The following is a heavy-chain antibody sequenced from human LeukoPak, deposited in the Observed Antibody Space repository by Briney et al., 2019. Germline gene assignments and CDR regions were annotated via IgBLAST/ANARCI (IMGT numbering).Heavy chain of an antibody. CDR3: ARGAFYGDYYYYYMGV. CDR1: GGSISNYY. D-gene: IGHD4-17*01. V-gene: IGHV4-59*01. J-gene: IGHJ6*03. Sequence: SETLSLTCTVSGGSISNYYWNWIRQPPGKGLEWIGHIYFSGSNNYNPSLKSRVTISVDTSKNQFSLKLSSVTTADTAVYYCARGAFYGDYYYYYMGVWGKGTTVTVSS. CDR2: IYFSGSN.